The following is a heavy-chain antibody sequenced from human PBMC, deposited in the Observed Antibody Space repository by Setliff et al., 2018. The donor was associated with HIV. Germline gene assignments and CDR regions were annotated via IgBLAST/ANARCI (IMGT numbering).Heavy chain of an antibody. V-gene: IGHV1-69*05. J-gene: IGHJ3*01. CDR2: IIPIFGTA. CDR1: GGAFSSYA. Sequence: GASVKVSCKASGGAFSSYALSWVRQAPGQGLEWMGGIIPIFGTANYAQKFQGRVTITTDESTSTAYMELRSLRSDDTAVYYCARDDGGYNYAEAFDVWGQGTMVTVSS. D-gene: IGHD3-16*01. CDR3: ARDDGGYNYAEAFDV.